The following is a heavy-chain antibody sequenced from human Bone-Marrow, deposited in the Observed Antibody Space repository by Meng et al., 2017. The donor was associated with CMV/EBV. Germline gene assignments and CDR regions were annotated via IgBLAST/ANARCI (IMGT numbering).Heavy chain of an antibody. V-gene: IGHV3-74*01. D-gene: IGHD3-3*01. CDR3: ARGEVSGYDFWSAIRNPYYYYGMDV. CDR2: INSDGSST. CDR1: GFTFSSYW. J-gene: IGHJ6*02. Sequence: GESLKISCAASGFTFSSYWMHWVRQAPGKGLVWVSRINSDGSSTSYADSVKGRFTISRDNAKNSLYLQMNSLRAEDTAVYYCARGEVSGYDFWSAIRNPYYYYGMDVWGQGTTVTVSS.